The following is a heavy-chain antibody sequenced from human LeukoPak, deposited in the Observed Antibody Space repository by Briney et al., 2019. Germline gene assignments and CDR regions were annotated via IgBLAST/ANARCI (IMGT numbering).Heavy chain of an antibody. Sequence: GGSLRLSCAASGFTFSRHSMNWVRQAPGKGLEWVSSISGSSSYIYYADSMKGRFTISRDNAKNSLYLQMNSLRVEDTAVYYCARDHDSSGYDAFDLWGQGTMVTVSS. V-gene: IGHV3-21*04. J-gene: IGHJ3*01. CDR1: GFTFSRHS. D-gene: IGHD3-22*01. CDR2: ISGSSSYI. CDR3: ARDHDSSGYDAFDL.